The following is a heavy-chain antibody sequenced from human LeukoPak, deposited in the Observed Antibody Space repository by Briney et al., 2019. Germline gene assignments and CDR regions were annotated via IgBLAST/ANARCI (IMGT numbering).Heavy chain of an antibody. CDR1: GFTFSSYS. V-gene: IGHV3-48*02. Sequence: GGSLRLSCAASGFTFSSYSMNWVRQAPGKGLEWVSYISSSSSSTIYYADSVKGRFTISRDNAKNSLYLQMNSLRDEDTAVYYCARDSIVGATYFDYWGQGTLVTVSS. CDR2: ISSSSSSTI. D-gene: IGHD1-26*01. J-gene: IGHJ4*02. CDR3: ARDSIVGATYFDY.